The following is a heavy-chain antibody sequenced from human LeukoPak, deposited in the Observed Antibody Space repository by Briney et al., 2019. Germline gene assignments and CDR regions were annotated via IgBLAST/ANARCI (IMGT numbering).Heavy chain of an antibody. CDR2: IYTSGST. V-gene: IGHV4-61*02. CDR1: GGSISSGSYY. CDR3: ARGVRYGSGSYYNYFDY. J-gene: IGHJ4*02. Sequence: SQTLSLTCTVSGGSISSGSYYWSWIRQPAGRGLEWIGRIYTSGSTNYNPSLKSRVTISVDTSKNQFSLKLSSVTAADTAVYYCARGVRYGSGSYYNYFDYWGQGTLVTVSS. D-gene: IGHD3-10*01.